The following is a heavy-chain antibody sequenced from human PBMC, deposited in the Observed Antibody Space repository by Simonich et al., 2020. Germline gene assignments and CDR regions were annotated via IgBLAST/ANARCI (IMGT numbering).Heavy chain of an antibody. D-gene: IGHD4-4*01. CDR2: INSDGSST. J-gene: IGHJ3*02. Sequence: EVQLVESGGGLVQPGGSLRLSCAASGFTFSSYWMHWVRQAPGKGLGLVSRINSDGSSTNYADSVKGRFTISRDNAKHTLYLQMNSLRAEDTAVYYCARDYSNYDAFDIWGQGTMVTVSS. CDR3: ARDYSNYDAFDI. CDR1: GFTFSSYW. V-gene: IGHV3-74*01.